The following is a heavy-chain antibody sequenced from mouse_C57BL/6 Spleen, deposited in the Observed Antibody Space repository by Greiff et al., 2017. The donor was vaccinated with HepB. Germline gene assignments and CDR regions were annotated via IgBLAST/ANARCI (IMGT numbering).Heavy chain of an antibody. V-gene: IGHV5-16*01. CDR3: ARVAYYAMDY. Sequence: EVQWVESEGGLVQPGSSMKLSCTASGFTFSDYYMAWVRQVPEKGLEWVANINYDGSSTYYLDSLKSRFIISRDNAKNILYLQMSSLKSEDTATYYCARVAYYAMDYWGQGTSVTVSS. J-gene: IGHJ4*01. CDR2: INYDGSST. CDR1: GFTFSDYY.